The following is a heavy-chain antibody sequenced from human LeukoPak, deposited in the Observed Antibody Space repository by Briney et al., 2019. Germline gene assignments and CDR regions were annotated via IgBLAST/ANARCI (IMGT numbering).Heavy chain of an antibody. D-gene: IGHD4-23*01. CDR2: INHSGST. CDR3: AGQDLSSTGNSSFDD. CDR1: GGSFSAYY. Sequence: PSETLSLTCAVYGGSFSAYYWSWIRQPPGKGLEWIGEINHSGSTNYNPSLKSRVTISVDTSKNQFSLKLRSVTAADTAVYYCAGQDLSSTGNSSFDDWGQGTLVTVSS. V-gene: IGHV4-34*01. J-gene: IGHJ4*02.